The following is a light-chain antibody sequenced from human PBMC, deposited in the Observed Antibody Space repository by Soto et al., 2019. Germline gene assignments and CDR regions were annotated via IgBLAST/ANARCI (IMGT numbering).Light chain of an antibody. V-gene: IGKV1-5*03. CDR1: QSISNW. Sequence: DIQMTQSPSTLSASVGDRVTITCRASQSISNWLAWYQQKPGKAPKLLIYLASSLESGVPSRFSGSGSGTEFTLTISNLQPDDFATYYCQHYNSYSEAFGQGTMVDIK. CDR3: QHYNSYSEA. J-gene: IGKJ1*01. CDR2: LAS.